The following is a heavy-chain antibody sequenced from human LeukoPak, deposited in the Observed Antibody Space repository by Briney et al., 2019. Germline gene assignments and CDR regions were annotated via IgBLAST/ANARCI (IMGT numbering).Heavy chain of an antibody. D-gene: IGHD2/OR15-2a*01. J-gene: IGHJ6*03. CDR2: INSDGINT. CDR1: GFTFSNYW. Sequence: GGSLRLSCAASGFTFSNYWMHWVRQAPGKGLVWVSRINSDGINTSYADSVKGRFTISRDNAKNTLNLQMNSLRAEDTAVYYCARDSSYYYYMDVWGKGTTVTISS. CDR3: ARDSSYYYYMDV. V-gene: IGHV3-74*01.